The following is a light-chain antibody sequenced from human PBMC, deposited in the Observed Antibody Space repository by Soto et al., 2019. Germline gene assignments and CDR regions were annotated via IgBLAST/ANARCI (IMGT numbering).Light chain of an antibody. V-gene: IGKV1-33*01. CDR3: QQFENLPLT. CDR1: QDISDY. CDR2: DAS. J-gene: IGKJ4*01. Sequence: DIQMTQSPSSLSASVGDRVTITCQASQDISDYLNWYQQKPGQAPNLLIYDASSLETGVPSRFSGGGFGTHFTFTISSLQPEDIGTYFCQQFENLPLTFGGGTKVEI.